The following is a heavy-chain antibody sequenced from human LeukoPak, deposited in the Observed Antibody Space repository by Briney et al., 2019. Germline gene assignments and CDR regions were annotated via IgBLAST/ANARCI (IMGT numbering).Heavy chain of an antibody. CDR2: ISHDGSHK. D-gene: IGHD3-3*02. J-gene: IGHJ4*02. Sequence: GGSLRLSCAASGFTFSSYAMHWVRQAPGKGLEWVAVISHDGSHKYYAASVKGRFTISRGNPKNTLFLQMNSLRPEDTAVYYCARDIAFDGTRPPDYWGQGTLVTVSS. V-gene: IGHV3-30*04. CDR1: GFTFSSYA. CDR3: ARDIAFDGTRPPDY.